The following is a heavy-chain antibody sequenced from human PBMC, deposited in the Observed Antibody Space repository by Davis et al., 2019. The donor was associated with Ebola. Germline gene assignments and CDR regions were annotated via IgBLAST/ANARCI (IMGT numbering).Heavy chain of an antibody. J-gene: IGHJ5*02. CDR2: ISAYNGNT. V-gene: IGHV1-18*01. CDR1: GYTFTSYG. Sequence: ASVKVSCKASGYTFTSYGISWVRQAPGQGLEWMGWISAYNGNTNYAQKLQGRITMTTDTSTSTAYMELRSLRSDDTAVYYCARGRARGAIVVAAWFDPWGQGTLVTVSS. D-gene: IGHD3-22*01. CDR3: ARGRARGAIVVAAWFDP.